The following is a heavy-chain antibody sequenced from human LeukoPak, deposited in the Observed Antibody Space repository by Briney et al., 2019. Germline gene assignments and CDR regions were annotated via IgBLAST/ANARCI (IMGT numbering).Heavy chain of an antibody. D-gene: IGHD3-22*01. CDR1: GYTFTGYY. Sequence: ASVKVSCKASGYTFTGYYMHWVRQAPGQGLEWMGWINPNSGGTNYAQKFQGRVTMTRDTSISTAYMELSRRRSDDTAVYYCSRPNYDSSDYEYFQHWGQGTLVTVSS. J-gene: IGHJ1*01. CDR3: SRPNYDSSDYEYFQH. CDR2: INPNSGGT. V-gene: IGHV1-2*02.